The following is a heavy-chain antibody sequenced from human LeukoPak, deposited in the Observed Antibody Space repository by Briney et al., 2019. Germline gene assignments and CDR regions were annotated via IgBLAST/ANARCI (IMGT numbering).Heavy chain of an antibody. CDR1: GGSISSSSYY. V-gene: IGHV4-39*07. Sequence: SETLSLTCTVSGGSISSSSYYWGWIRQPPGKGLEWIGSIYYSGSTYYNPSLKSRVTISVDTSKNQFSRKLSSVTAADTAVYYCASSNTATLSEAFDIWGQGTMVTVSS. CDR3: ASSNTATLSEAFDI. D-gene: IGHD5-18*01. J-gene: IGHJ3*02. CDR2: IYYSGST.